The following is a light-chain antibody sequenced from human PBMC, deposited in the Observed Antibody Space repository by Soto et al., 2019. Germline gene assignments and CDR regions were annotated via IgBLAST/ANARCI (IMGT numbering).Light chain of an antibody. Sequence: EIVLTQSPGTLSLSPGDRATLSCRASQRVTSNYLAWYQQKPGQAPRLLIYGTYSRPTGIPDRFSGSGSGTDFSLIISRLEPEDFAVYYCQRHGTSLPLTCGGGTKVEIK. V-gene: IGKV3-20*01. CDR1: QRVTSNY. CDR2: GTY. J-gene: IGKJ4*01. CDR3: QRHGTSLPLT.